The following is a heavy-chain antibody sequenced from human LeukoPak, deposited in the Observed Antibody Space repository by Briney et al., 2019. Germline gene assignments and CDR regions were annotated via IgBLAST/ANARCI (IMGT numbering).Heavy chain of an antibody. J-gene: IGHJ4*02. CDR2: IYSSGST. D-gene: IGHD4-17*01. CDR1: GGSVTNYY. CDR3: ARLLRVTTVGPDLYYFDY. V-gene: IGHV4-59*08. Sequence: SETLSLTCTVSGGSVTNYYWSWIRQPPGEGLECIGYIYSSGSTNYNPSLKSRVTISVDTSRDQFSLKLSSVTAADTAVYYCARLLRVTTVGPDLYYFDYWGQGTLVTVSS.